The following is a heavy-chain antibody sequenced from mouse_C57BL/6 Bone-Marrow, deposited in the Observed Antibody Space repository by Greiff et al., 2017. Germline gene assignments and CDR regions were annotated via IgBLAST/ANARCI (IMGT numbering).Heavy chain of an antibody. D-gene: IGHD3-2*02. V-gene: IGHV5-9-1*02. CDR1: GFTFSSSA. CDR2: ISSGGDYI. J-gene: IGHJ3*01. CDR3: PRSRQLSPLFAY. Sequence: EVQGVESGEGLVKPGGSLKLSCAASGFTFSSSAMSWVRQSPEKRLEWVAYISSGGDYIYYADTVKGRFTISRDNARNTLYLQMSSLKSEDTAMYYCPRSRQLSPLFAYWGQGTLVTVSA.